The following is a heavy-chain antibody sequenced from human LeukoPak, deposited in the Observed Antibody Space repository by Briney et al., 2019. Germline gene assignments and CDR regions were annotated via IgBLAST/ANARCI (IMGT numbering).Heavy chain of an antibody. J-gene: IGHJ2*01. CDR1: GFSLSDYS. V-gene: IGHV3-21*01. Sequence: GGSLRLSCAASGFSLSDYSLNWVRQAPGKGPEWVSFISSTSSYIYYADSVKGRFTISRDNAKNSLYLQMNSLRGKDTAVYYCARDGDYGDSHVHWYFDLWGRGSLVTVSS. D-gene: IGHD4-17*01. CDR3: ARDGDYGDSHVHWYFDL. CDR2: ISSTSSYI.